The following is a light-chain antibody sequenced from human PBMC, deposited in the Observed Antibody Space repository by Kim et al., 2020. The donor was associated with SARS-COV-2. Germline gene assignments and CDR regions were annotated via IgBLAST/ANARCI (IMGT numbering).Light chain of an antibody. V-gene: IGLV3-19*01. CDR3: NSRDSNDNVV. CDR2: GKN. CDR1: SLRSYY. J-gene: IGLJ2*01. Sequence: VALGQTVRIKCQGDSLRSYYSTWYQQKPGQAPILVIYGKNNRPSGIPDRFSGSSSGNTASLTITGTQAGDEADYYCNSRDSNDNVVFGGGTKLTVL.